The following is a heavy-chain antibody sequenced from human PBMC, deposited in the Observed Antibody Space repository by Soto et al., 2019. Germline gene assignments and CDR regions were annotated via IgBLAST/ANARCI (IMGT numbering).Heavy chain of an antibody. Sequence: SVKVSCKASGGTFSSYAISWVRQAPGQGPEWMGGIIPTFGTANYAQKFQGRVTITADESTSTAYMEVSSLRSEDTAVYYCARVREVTTEGLRTYYYYGMDVWGQGTTVTVSS. J-gene: IGHJ6*02. CDR3: ARVREVTTEGLRTYYYYGMDV. CDR2: IIPTFGTA. V-gene: IGHV1-69*13. D-gene: IGHD4-4*01. CDR1: GGTFSSYA.